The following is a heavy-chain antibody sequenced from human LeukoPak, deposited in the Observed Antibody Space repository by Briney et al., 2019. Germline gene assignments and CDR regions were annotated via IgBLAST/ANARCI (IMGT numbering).Heavy chain of an antibody. CDR3: ARKRKGLGYCSGGSCYPTYYFDY. CDR2: INHSGST. D-gene: IGHD2-15*01. Sequence: SETLSLTCAVYGGSFSGYYWSWIRQPPGKGLEWIGEINHSGSTNYNPSLKSRVTISVDTSKNHFSLKLSSVTAADTAVYYCARKRKGLGYCSGGSCYPTYYFDYWGQGTLVTVSS. J-gene: IGHJ4*02. CDR1: GGSFSGYY. V-gene: IGHV4-34*01.